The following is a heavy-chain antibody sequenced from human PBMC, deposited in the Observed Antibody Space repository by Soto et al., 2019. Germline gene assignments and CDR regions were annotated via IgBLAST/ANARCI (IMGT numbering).Heavy chain of an antibody. J-gene: IGHJ4*02. D-gene: IGHD3-22*01. V-gene: IGHV3-23*01. CDR2: ISGSGGST. CDR3: AKDSISSDGGYYLYYFDS. Sequence: VRLSCAASGFTFSRYAVSWVRQAPGKGLEWVSAISGSGGSTYFRDTVRGRFTISRDNSKNTLYLQVDSLRAEDTAVYYCAKDSISSDGGYYLYYFDSWGQGTLVTVSS. CDR1: GFTFSRYA.